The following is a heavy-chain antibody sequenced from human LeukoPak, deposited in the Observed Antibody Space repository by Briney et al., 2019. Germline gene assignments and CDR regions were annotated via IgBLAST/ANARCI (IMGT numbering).Heavy chain of an antibody. J-gene: IGHJ4*02. CDR1: GYTLTELS. D-gene: IGHD6-19*01. Sequence: ASVKVSCKVSGYTLTELSMHWVRQAPGKGLEWMGGFDPEDGETIYAQKFQGRVTMTENTSTDTAYMELSSLRSEDTAVYYCATGIAVAGFGPYFDYWGRGTLVTVSS. CDR2: FDPEDGET. CDR3: ATGIAVAGFGPYFDY. V-gene: IGHV1-24*01.